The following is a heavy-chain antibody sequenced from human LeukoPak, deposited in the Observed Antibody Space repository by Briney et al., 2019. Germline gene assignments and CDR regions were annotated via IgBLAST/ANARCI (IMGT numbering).Heavy chain of an antibody. V-gene: IGHV3-23*01. J-gene: IGHJ4*02. CDR3: VKPSGSYFIYHIDS. CDR1: GFTFSSYG. D-gene: IGHD3-10*01. Sequence: GGSLRLSCAASGFTFSSYGMSWVRQAPGKGLEWVSTISGSAYNTYYADSVKGRFSISRDNSANTVFLQMNRLGAEDTAVYYCVKPSGSYFIYHIDSWGQGSPVTVSS. CDR2: ISGSAYNT.